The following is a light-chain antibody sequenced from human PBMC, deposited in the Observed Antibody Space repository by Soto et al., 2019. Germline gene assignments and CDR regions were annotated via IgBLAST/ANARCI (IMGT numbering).Light chain of an antibody. CDR3: LLSYSGLRV. CDR2: DTS. Sequence: QAVVTQEPSLTVSPGGTVTLTCDSSTGTVTSGHYPYWFQQKPGQAPRTLIYDTSIKHSWTPARFSGSLLGGKAALTLSGAQPEDEAAYYCLLSYSGLRVFGGGTKLAVL. CDR1: TGTVTSGHY. V-gene: IGLV7-46*01. J-gene: IGLJ3*02.